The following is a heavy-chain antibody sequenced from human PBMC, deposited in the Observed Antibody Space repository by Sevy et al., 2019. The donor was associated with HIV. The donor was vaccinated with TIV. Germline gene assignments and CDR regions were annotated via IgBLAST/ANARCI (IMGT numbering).Heavy chain of an antibody. J-gene: IGHJ4*02. CDR1: GFTFSDYY. Sequence: GGSLRLSCAASGFTFSDYYMSWIRQAPGKGLEWVSYISSSSSYTNYADSVKGRFTISGDNAKNSLYLQMNSLRAEDTAVYYCARAQTSYDSSGYPFDYWGQGTLVTVSS. CDR3: ARAQTSYDSSGYPFDY. V-gene: IGHV3-11*06. CDR2: ISSSSSYT. D-gene: IGHD3-22*01.